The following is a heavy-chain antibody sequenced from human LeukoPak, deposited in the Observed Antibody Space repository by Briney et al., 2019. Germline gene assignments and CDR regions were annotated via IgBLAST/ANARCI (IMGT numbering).Heavy chain of an antibody. CDR2: ISSSSSTI. J-gene: IGHJ4*02. D-gene: IGHD1-26*01. CDR1: GFTFSSYS. Sequence: GGSLRLSCAASGFTFSSYSMNWVRQAPGKGLEWVSYISSSSSTIYYADSVKGRFTISRDNAKNSLYLQMNSLRDEDTAVYYCATWIIGGGRFDFWGQGTLVTVSS. V-gene: IGHV3-48*02. CDR3: ATWIIGGGRFDF.